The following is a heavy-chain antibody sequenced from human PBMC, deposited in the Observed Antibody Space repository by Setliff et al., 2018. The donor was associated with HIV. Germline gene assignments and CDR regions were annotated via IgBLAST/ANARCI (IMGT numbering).Heavy chain of an antibody. CDR1: GYSISSGYY. V-gene: IGHV4-38-2*01. J-gene: IGHJ3*02. CDR2: IYHTGST. D-gene: IGHD3-22*01. Sequence: PSETLSLTCGVSGYSISSGYYWGWIRQPPGKGLEWIGSIYHTGSTYYKPSLKSRVTISVDTSKNPFSLQLSSVTAADTAVYYCARSITMIIVAPGAFDIWGQGTMVTVSS. CDR3: ARSITMIIVAPGAFDI.